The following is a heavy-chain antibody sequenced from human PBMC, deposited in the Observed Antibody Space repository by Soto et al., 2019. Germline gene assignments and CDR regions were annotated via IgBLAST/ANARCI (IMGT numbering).Heavy chain of an antibody. D-gene: IGHD3-10*01. CDR3: ARVRITMVRGVMAEYYFDY. J-gene: IGHJ4*02. CDR2: IKQDGSEK. CDR1: GFTFSSYW. Sequence: PGGSLRLSCAASGFTFSSYWMSWVRQAPGKGLEWVANIKQDGSEKYYVDSVKGRFTISRDNAKNSLYLQMNSLRAEDTAVYYCARVRITMVRGVMAEYYFDYWGQGT. V-gene: IGHV3-7*01.